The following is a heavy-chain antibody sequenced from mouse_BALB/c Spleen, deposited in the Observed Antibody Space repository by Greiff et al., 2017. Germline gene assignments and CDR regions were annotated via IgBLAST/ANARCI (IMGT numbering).Heavy chain of an antibody. D-gene: IGHD1-1*01. CDR2: VNPNNGGT. Sequence: VQLQQSGPELVKPGASVKISCKASGYTFTDYYMNWVKQSHGKSLEWIGLVNPNNGGTSYNQKFKGKATLTVDKSSSTAYMELRSLTSEDSAVYYCARDYYGSSSYWYFDVWGAGTTVTVSS. CDR1: GYTFTDYY. J-gene: IGHJ1*01. CDR3: ARDYYGSSSYWYFDV. V-gene: IGHV1-26*01.